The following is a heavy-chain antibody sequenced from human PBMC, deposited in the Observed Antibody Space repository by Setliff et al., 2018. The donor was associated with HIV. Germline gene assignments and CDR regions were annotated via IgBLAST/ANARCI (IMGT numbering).Heavy chain of an antibody. Sequence: GASVKVSCKASGYNFINNGISWVRQAPGQGLEWMAWISGYNGNTNYAPKFQGGVTLTTDTSTSTSYMELRSLGSDDTAFYYCARAMSVADWFDPWGQGSLVTVSS. CDR3: ARAMSVADWFDP. CDR2: ISGYNGNT. V-gene: IGHV1-18*01. D-gene: IGHD6-19*01. CDR1: GYNFINNG. J-gene: IGHJ5*02.